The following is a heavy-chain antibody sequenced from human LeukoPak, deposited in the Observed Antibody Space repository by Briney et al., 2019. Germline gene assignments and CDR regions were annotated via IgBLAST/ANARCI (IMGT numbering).Heavy chain of an antibody. D-gene: IGHD6-6*01. CDR2: IYYSGST. CDR1: GGSISSYY. J-gene: IGHJ6*03. V-gene: IGHV4-59*01. CDR3: ARGQYSTSSFHNHYYMDV. Sequence: SETLSLTCTVSGGSISSYYWSWIRQPPGKGLEWIGYIYYSGSTNYNPSLKSRVTISVDTSKNHFSLEVSSVTAADTAVYYCARGQYSTSSFHNHYYMDVWGTGTTVTVSS.